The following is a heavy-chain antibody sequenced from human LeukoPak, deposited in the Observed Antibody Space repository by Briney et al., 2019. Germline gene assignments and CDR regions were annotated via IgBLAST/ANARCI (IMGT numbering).Heavy chain of an antibody. CDR2: IKSKTDGGTT. V-gene: IGHV3-15*01. D-gene: IGHD3-9*01. CDR3: TTGIEYFDWLLMGGYYFDY. CDR1: GFTFSNAW. J-gene: IGHJ4*02. Sequence: GGSLRLSCAASGFTFSNAWMSWVRQAPGKGREWGGRIKSKTDGGTTDYAAPVKGRFTISRDDSKNTLYLQMNSLKTEDTAVYYCTTGIEYFDWLLMGGYYFDYWGQGTLVTVSS.